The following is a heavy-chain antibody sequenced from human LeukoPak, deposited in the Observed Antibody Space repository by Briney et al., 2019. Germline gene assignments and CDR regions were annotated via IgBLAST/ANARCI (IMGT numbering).Heavy chain of an antibody. Sequence: PGGSLRLSCAASGFTFITYSMNWVRQAPGKGLEWVSYISSSSSTIYYADSVKGRFTISRDNAKNSLYLQMNSLRAEDTSVYYCARGPSSGKNDYWGQGTLVTVSS. CDR2: ISSSSSTI. CDR3: ARGPSSGKNDY. V-gene: IGHV3-48*01. CDR1: GFTFITYS. D-gene: IGHD3-22*01. J-gene: IGHJ4*02.